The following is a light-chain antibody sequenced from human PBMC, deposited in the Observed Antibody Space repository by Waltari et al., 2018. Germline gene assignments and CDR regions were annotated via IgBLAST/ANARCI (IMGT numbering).Light chain of an antibody. CDR2: DTS. CDR3: QQRHNWPLT. Sequence: EIVLTQSPATLPLSPGDRATLSCRASQSVRSYLAWYQQKPGQAPRLLIYDTSNRASGIPARFSGSGSGTDFSLSISSLEPEDFAVYYCQQRHNWPLTFGGGTKVEIK. J-gene: IGKJ4*01. CDR1: QSVRSY. V-gene: IGKV3-11*01.